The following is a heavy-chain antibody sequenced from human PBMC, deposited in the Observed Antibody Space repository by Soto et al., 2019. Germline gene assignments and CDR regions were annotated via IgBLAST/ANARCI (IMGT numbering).Heavy chain of an antibody. CDR3: ARDPFPSYSSSWENWFDP. CDR1: GFTFSDYY. Sequence: PGGSLRLSCAASGFTFSDYYMSWIRQAPGKGLEWVSYISSSSSYTNYADSVKGRFTISRDNAKNSLYLQMNSLRAEDTAVYYCARDPFPSYSSSWENWFDPWGQGTLVTV. J-gene: IGHJ5*02. D-gene: IGHD6-13*01. CDR2: ISSSSSYT. V-gene: IGHV3-11*06.